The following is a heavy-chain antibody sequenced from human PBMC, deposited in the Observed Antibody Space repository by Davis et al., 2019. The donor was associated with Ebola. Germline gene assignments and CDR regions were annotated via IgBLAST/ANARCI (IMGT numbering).Heavy chain of an antibody. V-gene: IGHV1-18*04. Sequence: AASVKVSCKASGYTFTSYGISWVRQAPGQGLEWMGWISAYNGNTNYAQKLQGRVTMTTDTSTSTAYMELSSLRSEDTAVYYCARGPVKTILRYYYYYYGMDVWGKGTTVTVSS. D-gene: IGHD3-3*01. J-gene: IGHJ6*04. CDR2: ISAYNGNT. CDR1: GYTFTSYG. CDR3: ARGPVKTILRYYYYYYGMDV.